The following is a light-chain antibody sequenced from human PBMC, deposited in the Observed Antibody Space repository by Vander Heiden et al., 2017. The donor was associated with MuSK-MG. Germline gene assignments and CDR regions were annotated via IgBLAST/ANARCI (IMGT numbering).Light chain of an antibody. J-gene: IGKJ1*01. CDR3: QQRSNWPAT. Sequence: DIVLTQSPATLSLSPGERATLSCRASQRHSRFLAWYQQKPGQAPRLLIYDASNRATGIPARFSGSGSGTDFTLTISSLGPEDFAVYYCQQRSNWPATFGQGTKVEIK. V-gene: IGKV3-11*01. CDR2: DAS. CDR1: QRHSRF.